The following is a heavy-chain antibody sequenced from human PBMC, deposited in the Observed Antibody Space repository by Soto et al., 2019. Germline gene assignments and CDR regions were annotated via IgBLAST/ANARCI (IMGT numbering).Heavy chain of an antibody. J-gene: IGHJ4*01. Sequence: GGSLRLSCAASAFTFNNYAMSWVRQAPGKGLDCVSGIGGSGRTTYYADSVKGRFTISRDNSNNTLLLQMNSLRAEDTAVYYCAKSRYSDSSGDFYDYWGHGTLVTVSS. CDR1: AFTFNNYA. D-gene: IGHD3-22*01. V-gene: IGHV3-23*01. CDR2: IGGSGRTT. CDR3: AKSRYSDSSGDFYDY.